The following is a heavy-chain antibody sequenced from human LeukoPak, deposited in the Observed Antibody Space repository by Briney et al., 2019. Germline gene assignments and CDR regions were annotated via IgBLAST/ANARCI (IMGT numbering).Heavy chain of an antibody. CDR2: IIPIFGTA. D-gene: IGHD1-26*01. CDR1: GYTFTTYG. V-gene: IGHV1-69*06. CDR3: ARGVVGARSYYYYYMDV. J-gene: IGHJ6*03. Sequence: GASVKVSCKASGYTFTTYGISWVRQAPGQGLEWMGGIIPIFGTANYAQKFQGRVTITADKSTSTAYMELSSLRSEDTAVYYCARGVVGARSYYYYYMDVWGKGTTVTVSS.